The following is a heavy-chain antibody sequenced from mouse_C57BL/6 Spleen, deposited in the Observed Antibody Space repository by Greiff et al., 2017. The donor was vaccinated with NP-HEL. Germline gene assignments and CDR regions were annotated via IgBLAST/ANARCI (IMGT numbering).Heavy chain of an antibody. CDR3: ARDYGSSPFDY. CDR2: IYPGDGDT. V-gene: IGHV1-80*01. D-gene: IGHD1-1*01. CDR1: GYAFSSYW. Sequence: QVQLQQSGAELVKPGASVKISCKASGYAFSSYWMNWVKQRPGKGLEWIGQIYPGDGDTNYNGKFKGKATLTADQSSSTAYMQLSSLTSEDSAVYFCARDYGSSPFDYWGQGTTLTVSS. J-gene: IGHJ2*01.